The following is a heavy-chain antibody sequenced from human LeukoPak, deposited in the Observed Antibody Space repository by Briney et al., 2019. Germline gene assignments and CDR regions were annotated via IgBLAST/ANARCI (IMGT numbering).Heavy chain of an antibody. CDR2: FSGSGGTT. Sequence: QPGGSLRLXCAASGFTFSSYAMKWVRQAPGRGLEWVSGFSGSGGTTYYADSVKGRFTISRDNSKNTLYLQMNSLRAEDTAVYYCANGNRCTSPNCLGYYYFYMDVWGKGTTVTVSS. CDR3: ANGNRCTSPNCLGYYYFYMDV. CDR1: GFTFSSYA. V-gene: IGHV3-23*01. D-gene: IGHD2-8*01. J-gene: IGHJ6*03.